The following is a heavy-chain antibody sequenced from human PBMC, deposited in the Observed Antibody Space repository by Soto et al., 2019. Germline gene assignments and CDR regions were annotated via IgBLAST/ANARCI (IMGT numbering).Heavy chain of an antibody. Sequence: EVQLLESGGGLVQPGGSLRLSRAASGFTFSSYAMSWVRQAPGKGLEWVSAISGSGGTTYYADSVKGRFTFSRDNSKNTRYLQMKSLRAEDTAVYYCAKTANGGFSAFDSWGQGTMVTVSS. J-gene: IGHJ3*02. V-gene: IGHV3-23*01. D-gene: IGHD3-10*01. CDR1: GFTFSSYA. CDR3: AKTANGGFSAFDS. CDR2: ISGSGGTT.